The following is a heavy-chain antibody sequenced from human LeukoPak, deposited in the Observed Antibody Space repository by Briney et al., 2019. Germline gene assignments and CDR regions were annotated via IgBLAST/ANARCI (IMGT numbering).Heavy chain of an antibody. D-gene: IGHD6-19*01. CDR3: AKDNRRHYTSGPNPDSLH. Sequence: GRSLRLSCAGSGFIFNNYAMHWVRHPPGKGLEWVSGISWNSGSIDYADSVKGRFTISRDNAKNSLYLQMNSPRVEDTAFYYCAKDNRRHYTSGPNPDSLHWGQGALVIASS. CDR1: GFIFNNYA. V-gene: IGHV3-9*01. J-gene: IGHJ4*02. CDR2: ISWNSGSI.